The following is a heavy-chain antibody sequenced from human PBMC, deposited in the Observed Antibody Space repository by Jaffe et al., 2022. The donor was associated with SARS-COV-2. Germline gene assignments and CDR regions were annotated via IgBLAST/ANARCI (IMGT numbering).Heavy chain of an antibody. J-gene: IGHJ4*02. D-gene: IGHD3-22*01. CDR2: VSGSGSNT. V-gene: IGHV3-23*01. CDR1: GFTFSSYG. Sequence: EVQVLESGGGLVQPGGSLRLSCAASGFTFSSYGMNWVRQAPGQGLEWVSSVSGSGSNTYYADSVKGRFTISRDNSKNTLYLQMNSLRAEDAAIYYCTKGGSSGRMGYFDYWGQGTLVSVSS. CDR3: TKGGSSGRMGYFDY.